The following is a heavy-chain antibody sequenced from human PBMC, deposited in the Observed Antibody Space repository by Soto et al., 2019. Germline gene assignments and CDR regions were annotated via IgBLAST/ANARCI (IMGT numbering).Heavy chain of an antibody. V-gene: IGHV1-18*01. CDR2: ISAYNGNT. Sequence: QVQLVQSGAEVKKPGASVKVSCKASGYTFTSYGISWVRQAPXQGLXWMGWISAYNGNTNYAQKLQGRVTMTTDTXXSTAYMELRSXRSDDTAVYYCARLGYDSGFDAFDIWGQGTMVTVSS. D-gene: IGHD3-22*01. J-gene: IGHJ3*02. CDR3: ARLGYDSGFDAFDI. CDR1: GYTFTSYG.